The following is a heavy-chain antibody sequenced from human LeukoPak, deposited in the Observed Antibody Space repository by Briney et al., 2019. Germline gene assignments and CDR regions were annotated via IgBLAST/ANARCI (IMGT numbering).Heavy chain of an antibody. CDR2: IYYSGST. CDR1: GGSISSYD. D-gene: IGHD3-10*01. Sequence: SETLSLTCTVSGGSISSYDCSWVRQPPGKGLEWIGYIYYSGSTNYNPSLKSRGTISVDTSKNQFSLKLSSVTAADTAVYYCARDGPYYYGSGSYLWGQGTLVTVSS. J-gene: IGHJ4*02. CDR3: ARDGPYYYGSGSYL. V-gene: IGHV4-59*01.